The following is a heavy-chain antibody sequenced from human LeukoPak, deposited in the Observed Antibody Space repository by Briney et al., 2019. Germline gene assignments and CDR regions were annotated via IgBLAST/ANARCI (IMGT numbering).Heavy chain of an antibody. CDR1: GFTFSNYA. CDR2: ISGGGGST. Sequence: GGSLRLSCAASGFTFSNYAMSWVRQAPGKGLEWVSAISGGGGSTYYADSVKGRFTISRDNSKNTLYLQMNSLKTEDTAVYYCTTLGDYTDYWGQGTLVTVSS. D-gene: IGHD1-14*01. CDR3: TTLGDYTDY. V-gene: IGHV3-23*01. J-gene: IGHJ4*02.